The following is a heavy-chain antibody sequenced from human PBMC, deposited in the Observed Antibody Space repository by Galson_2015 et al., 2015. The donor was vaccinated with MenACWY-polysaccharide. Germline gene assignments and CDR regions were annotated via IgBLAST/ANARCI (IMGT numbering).Heavy chain of an antibody. J-gene: IGHJ5*01. CDR2: IVPYAGYT. D-gene: IGHD5-24*01. V-gene: IGHV1-2*02. Sequence: SLKVSCKASGYRFTAYYIHWVRQAPGQGLEWMGWIVPYAGYTNYAVNLQGRFTMTRDTSFSTAYMELNSLRSDDTAVYYCVLLGARDADSWGQGSLVTVSS. CDR1: GYRFTAYY. CDR3: VLLGARDADS.